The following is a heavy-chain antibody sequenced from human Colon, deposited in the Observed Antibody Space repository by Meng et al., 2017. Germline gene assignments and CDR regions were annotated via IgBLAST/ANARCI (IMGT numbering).Heavy chain of an antibody. CDR2: INTNTGKP. D-gene: IGHD6-25*01. CDR1: GYTFTTYG. J-gene: IGHJ4*02. Sequence: QVQRVQSGSELKKPGASGRISCKASGYTFTTYGMNWVRQAPGQGLEWMGWINTNTGKPTYAQGLTGRFVFSLDTSVSTAYLQISSLKAEDTAVYYCARDSEAADYWGQGTLVTASS. CDR3: ARDSEAADY. V-gene: IGHV7-4-1*02.